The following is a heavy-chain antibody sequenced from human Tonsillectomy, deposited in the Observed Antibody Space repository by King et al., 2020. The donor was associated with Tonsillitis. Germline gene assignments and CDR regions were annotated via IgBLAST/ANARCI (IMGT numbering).Heavy chain of an antibody. CDR3: AKDQRRQWLVYYFDY. V-gene: IGHV3-30*18. D-gene: IGHD6-19*01. CDR1: GFTFSSYG. J-gene: IGHJ4*02. CDR2: ISYDGSNK. Sequence: VQLVESGGGVVQPGRSLRLSCAASGFTFSSYGMHWVRQAPGKGLEWVAVISYDGSNKYYADSVKGRFTISRDNSKNTLYLQMNSLRAEDTAVYYCAKDQRRQWLVYYFDYWGQGTLVTVSS.